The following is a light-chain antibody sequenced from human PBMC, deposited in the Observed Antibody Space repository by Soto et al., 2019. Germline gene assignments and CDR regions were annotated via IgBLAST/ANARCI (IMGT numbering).Light chain of an antibody. V-gene: IGKV3-20*01. J-gene: IGKJ4*01. CDR1: QLVSSSY. Sequence: EIVLTQSPGTLSLSPGERATLSCRASQLVSSSYLAWYQQKPGQAPRLLIYDASSRATGIPDRFSGSGSGTDFPVSISRLETEDVAVYYWQQYGSTPLTFGGGTKVEIK. CDR2: DAS. CDR3: QQYGSTPLT.